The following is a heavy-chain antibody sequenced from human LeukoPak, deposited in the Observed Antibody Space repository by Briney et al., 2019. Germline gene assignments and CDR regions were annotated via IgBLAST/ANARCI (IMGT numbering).Heavy chain of an antibody. D-gene: IGHD6-13*01. CDR3: ARGPLITAAGTS. CDR2: IKEDGREK. Sequence: TGGSLRLSXAASGFTFSSYWMSWVRQAPGKGLEGGANIKEDGREKYYVDSVKGRFTISRDNAKNSLYLQMNSLRAEDTSVYYCARGPLITAAGTSWGQGTLVTVSS. CDR1: GFTFSSYW. J-gene: IGHJ4*02. V-gene: IGHV3-7*01.